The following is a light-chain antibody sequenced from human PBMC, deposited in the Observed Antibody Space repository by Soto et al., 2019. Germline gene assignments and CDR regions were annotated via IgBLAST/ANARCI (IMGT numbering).Light chain of an antibody. Sequence: QSALTQPASVSGSPGQSITISCTGTSSDVGGYDYVSWYQHHPGKAPKLTIYVVSNRPSGVSNRFSGSKSGNTASLTISGLQAEDEAEYYCSSYTSSSTDVFGTGTKVTVL. CDR2: VVS. CDR1: SSDVGGYDY. J-gene: IGLJ1*01. V-gene: IGLV2-14*01. CDR3: SSYTSSSTDV.